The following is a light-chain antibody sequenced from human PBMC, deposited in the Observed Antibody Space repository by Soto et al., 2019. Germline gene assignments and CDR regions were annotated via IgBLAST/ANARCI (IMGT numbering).Light chain of an antibody. CDR1: QMVLYSSNNKNY. Sequence: IVITPSTESLAVSLGDRTTINCTSSQMVLYSSNNKNYLAWYQQRPGQPPKLLIYGASTRESGVPDRFSGSGSGTDFTLTISSLHAEDVAVYYCQQYYSTPWTFGQGTKVDIK. CDR3: QQYYSTPWT. V-gene: IGKV4-1*01. J-gene: IGKJ1*01. CDR2: GAS.